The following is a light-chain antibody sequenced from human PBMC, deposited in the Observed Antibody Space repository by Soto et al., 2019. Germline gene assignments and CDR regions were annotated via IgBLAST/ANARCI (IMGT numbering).Light chain of an antibody. J-gene: IGKJ3*01. Sequence: EIVLTQSPATLSLSPGERVTLSCSASQNVSTYLAWYQQKPGQAPRLLIYDASDRATGIPARFSGSGSGTDFTLTISSPEPEDSAVYYCPQRTKRLTFGPGTKVDIK. CDR1: QNVSTY. CDR2: DAS. V-gene: IGKV3-11*01. CDR3: PQRTKRLT.